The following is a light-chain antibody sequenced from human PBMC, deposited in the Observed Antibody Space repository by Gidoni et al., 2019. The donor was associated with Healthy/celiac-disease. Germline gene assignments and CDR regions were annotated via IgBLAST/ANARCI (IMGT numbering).Light chain of an antibody. CDR1: QSVSSN. CDR3: QQYNNWPPSIT. J-gene: IGKJ5*01. CDR2: GAS. V-gene: IGKV3-15*01. Sequence: EIVMTQSPATLSVSPGERATLSCRARQSVSSNLAWYQQKPGPAPRLLIYGASTRATGIPARFSGSGSGTEFTLTISSLQSEDFAVYYCQQYNNWPPSITFGQGTRLEIK.